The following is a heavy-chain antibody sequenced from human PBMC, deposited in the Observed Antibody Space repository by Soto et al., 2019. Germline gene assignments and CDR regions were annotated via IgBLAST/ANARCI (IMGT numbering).Heavy chain of an antibody. Sequence: ESGGGLVQPGGSLRLSCVASEITFRHYAMNWVRQAPGKGLEWVSSISYTGDATNYADSVKGRFTISRDNSKNTLYLQMSSLRADDTAVYYCAAESSQLLWFGELLSWGQGTLVTVSS. V-gene: IGHV3-23*01. CDR3: AAESSQLLWFGELLS. J-gene: IGHJ5*02. CDR2: ISYTGDAT. CDR1: EITFRHYA. D-gene: IGHD3-10*01.